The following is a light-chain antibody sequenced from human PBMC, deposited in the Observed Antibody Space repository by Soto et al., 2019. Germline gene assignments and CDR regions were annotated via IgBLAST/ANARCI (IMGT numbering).Light chain of an antibody. CDR3: QQRTNWL. V-gene: IGKV3-11*01. Sequence: EIVLTQSPATLSLSTGERVTLSCRASQSVNSDLAWYQQKPGQAPRLLIYDTSSRATGIPARFSGGGSGTDFTLTISSLEPEDFAVYYCQQRTNWLFGQGTKLEIK. CDR1: QSVNSD. CDR2: DTS. J-gene: IGKJ2*01.